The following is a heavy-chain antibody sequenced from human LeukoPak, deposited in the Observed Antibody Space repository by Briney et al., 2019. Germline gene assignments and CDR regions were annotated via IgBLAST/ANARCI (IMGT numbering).Heavy chain of an antibody. CDR2: ISYTGNT. CDR3: ARDGGDYTPFDS. Sequence: SETLSLTCTVSGGSMSSYYWSWIRQPPGKGLEWIGYISYTGNTKYNPSLKSRVTISLDTSQRQFSLMLTSVTAADTAVYYYARDGGDYTPFDSWGQGTPVTVSS. V-gene: IGHV4-59*13. J-gene: IGHJ4*02. CDR1: GGSMSSYY. D-gene: IGHD4-17*01.